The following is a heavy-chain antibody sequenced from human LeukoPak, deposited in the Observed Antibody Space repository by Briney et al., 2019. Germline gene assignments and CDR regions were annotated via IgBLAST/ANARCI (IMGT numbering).Heavy chain of an antibody. CDR1: GFTFTNYA. J-gene: IGHJ6*03. V-gene: IGHV3-64*01. D-gene: IGHD3-16*01. CDR2: ISSNGYNT. Sequence: GGSLRLSCAASGFTFTNYAIHWVHQVPGKGLEYVSAISSNGYNTYYGNSVRGRFTTPRDNSKNTVYLQAGSLRAEDMGVYYCARGRGIMPFVGYMDVWGKGATVTVSS. CDR3: ARGRGIMPFVGYMDV.